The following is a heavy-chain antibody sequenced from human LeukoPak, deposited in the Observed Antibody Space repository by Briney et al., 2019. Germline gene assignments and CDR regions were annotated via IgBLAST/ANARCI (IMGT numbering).Heavy chain of an antibody. CDR3: AREGGARGLPDY. J-gene: IGHJ4*02. CDR2: MSTSGST. D-gene: IGHD3-16*01. CDR1: GGSLSGYY. V-gene: IGHV4-4*07. Sequence: SETLSLTCTVSGGSLSGYYWSWIRQPAGKGLEWIGRMSTSGSTYYNPSVKSRVTLSVDTSKNQFSLKLTSVTVADTAAYYCAREGGARGLPDYWGQGTLVTVSS.